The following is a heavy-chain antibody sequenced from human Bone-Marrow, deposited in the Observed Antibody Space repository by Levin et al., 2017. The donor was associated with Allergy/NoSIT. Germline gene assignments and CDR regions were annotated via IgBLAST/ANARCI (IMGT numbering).Heavy chain of an antibody. CDR3: ARGKLFYEIVTGSPALDY. Sequence: SETLSLTCTVSGGSVSSGDYYWTWIRQPPGKGLEWIGYIYNGGNTYSNPSLKSRVSISADTSNNQFSLRLTSVTAADTAVYHCARGKLFYEIVTGSPALDYWGQGTLVTVSS. D-gene: IGHD3-9*01. J-gene: IGHJ4*02. CDR2: IYNGGNT. V-gene: IGHV4-30-4*01. CDR1: GGSVSSGDYY.